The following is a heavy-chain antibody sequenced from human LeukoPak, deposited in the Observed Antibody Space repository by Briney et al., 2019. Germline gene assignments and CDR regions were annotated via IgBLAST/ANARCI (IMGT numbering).Heavy chain of an antibody. Sequence: GRSLRLSCAASGFTFSSYGMHWVRQAPGKGLEWVAVISYDGSNKYYADSVKGRFTISRDNSKNTLYLQMNRLRAEDTAVYYCAKDSRWLWIAAAGPNWFDPWGQGTLVTVSS. CDR2: ISYDGSNK. D-gene: IGHD6-13*01. CDR3: AKDSRWLWIAAAGPNWFDP. V-gene: IGHV3-30*18. J-gene: IGHJ5*02. CDR1: GFTFSSYG.